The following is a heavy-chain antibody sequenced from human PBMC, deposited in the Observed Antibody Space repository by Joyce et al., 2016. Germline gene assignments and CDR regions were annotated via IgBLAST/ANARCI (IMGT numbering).Heavy chain of an antibody. Sequence: EVQLVESGGDLVQPGGSLRLSCAASGFSFSGYWIHWVRQAPGKGLGGGSRINTDGSSTRFADSVKGRFTISRDNAKNTLYLQMNSLRAEDTAVYYCVRGISARPGGPNWFDPWGQGTLVTVSS. CDR2: INTDGSST. CDR1: GFSFSGYW. D-gene: IGHD6-6*01. V-gene: IGHV3-74*01. J-gene: IGHJ5*02. CDR3: VRGISARPGGPNWFDP.